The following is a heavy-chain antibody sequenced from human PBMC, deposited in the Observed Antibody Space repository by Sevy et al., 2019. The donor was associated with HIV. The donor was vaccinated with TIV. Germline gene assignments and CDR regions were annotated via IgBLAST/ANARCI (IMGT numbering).Heavy chain of an antibody. D-gene: IGHD5-18*01. CDR2: MYYSGNT. V-gene: IGHV4-39*01. Sequence: SETLSLTCTVSGGSISSSSYYWGWIRQPPGKGLEWIGSMYYSGNTYYNPSLKSRVTISVDTSKNQFSLKLSSVTAAHTAVYYCARHDNYGLFDYWGQGTLVTVSS. J-gene: IGHJ4*02. CDR3: ARHDNYGLFDY. CDR1: GGSISSSSYY.